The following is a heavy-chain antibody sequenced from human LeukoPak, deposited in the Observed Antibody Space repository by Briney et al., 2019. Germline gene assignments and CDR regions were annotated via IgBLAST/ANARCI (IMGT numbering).Heavy chain of an antibody. CDR2: IYYIGST. CDR3: ARGGPDYGMDV. CDR1: GGSITSGDYY. D-gene: IGHD2-2*01. V-gene: IGHV4-30-4*01. J-gene: IGHJ6*02. Sequence: SETLSLTCTVSGGSITSGDYYWSWIRQPPGKGLEWIGYIYYIGSTYYNPSLKSRVTISVDTSKTQFSLKLSSVTAADTAVYYCARGGPDYGMDVWGQGTTVTVSS.